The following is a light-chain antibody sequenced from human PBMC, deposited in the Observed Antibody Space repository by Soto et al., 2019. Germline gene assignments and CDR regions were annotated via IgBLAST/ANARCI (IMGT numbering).Light chain of an antibody. CDR2: VGTGGIVG. CDR3: GADHGSGSNFVYV. J-gene: IGLJ1*01. CDR1: SGYSNYK. V-gene: IGLV9-49*01. Sequence: QSVLTQPPSASASLGASVTLTCTLSSGYSNYKVDWYQQRPGKGPRFVMRVGTGGIVGSKGDGIPDRFSVLGSGLNRYLTIKNIQVEDESDYHCGADHGSGSNFVYVFGTGTKLTVL.